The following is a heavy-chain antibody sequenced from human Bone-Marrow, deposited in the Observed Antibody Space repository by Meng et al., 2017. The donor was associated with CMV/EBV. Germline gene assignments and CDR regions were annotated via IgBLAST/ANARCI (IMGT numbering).Heavy chain of an antibody. CDR1: GGTFSSYA. Sequence: SVKVSCKASGGTFSSYAISWVRQAPGQGLEWMGGIIPILGIANYAQKFQGRVTITVDKSTSTAYMELSSLRSEDTAVYYCARKEQLALGSEWFDPWGQGTLVTVSS. J-gene: IGHJ5*02. CDR2: IIPILGIA. V-gene: IGHV1-69*10. CDR3: ARKEQLALGSEWFDP. D-gene: IGHD6-6*01.